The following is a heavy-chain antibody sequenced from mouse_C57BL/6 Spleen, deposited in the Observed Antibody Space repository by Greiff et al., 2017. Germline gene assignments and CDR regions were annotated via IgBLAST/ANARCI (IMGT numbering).Heavy chain of an antibody. V-gene: IGHV2-2*01. D-gene: IGHD3-2*02. CDR1: GFSLTSYG. CDR3: ARKDSSGYLDY. CDR2: IWSGGST. Sequence: VKLVESGPGLVQPSQSLSITCTVSGFSLTSYGVHWVRQSPGKGLEWLGVIWSGGSTDYNAAFISRLSISKDNSKSQVFFKMNSLQADDTAIYYCARKDSSGYLDYWGQGTTLTVSS. J-gene: IGHJ2*01.